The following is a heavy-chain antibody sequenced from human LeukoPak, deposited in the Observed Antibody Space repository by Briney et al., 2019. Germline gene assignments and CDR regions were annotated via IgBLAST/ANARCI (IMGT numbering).Heavy chain of an antibody. J-gene: IGHJ6*02. Sequence: GGSLRLSCAASGITFSSYSMNWVRQAPGKGLEWVSYISSSSSTIYYADSVKGRFTISRDNAKNSLYLQMNSLRAEDTAVYYCARDGSRPYGSGSYYYYGMDVWGQGTTVTVSS. CDR1: GITFSSYS. CDR2: ISSSSSTI. V-gene: IGHV3-48*01. CDR3: ARDGSRPYGSGSYYYYGMDV. D-gene: IGHD3-10*01.